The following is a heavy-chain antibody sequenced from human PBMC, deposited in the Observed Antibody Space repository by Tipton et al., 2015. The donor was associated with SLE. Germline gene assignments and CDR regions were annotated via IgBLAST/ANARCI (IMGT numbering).Heavy chain of an antibody. D-gene: IGHD3-10*01. Sequence: TLSLTCVVSDYSISYGYYWGWIRQPPGKGLEWIGSIYHSGKTYYNPSLKSRVTISVDTSKNQFSLKLSSVTAADTAVYYCARDSITMVQGDTVSLSWLDPWGQGTLVTVSS. CDR3: ARDSITMVQGDTVSLSWLDP. CDR1: DYSISYGYY. CDR2: IYHSGKT. J-gene: IGHJ5*02. V-gene: IGHV4-38-2*02.